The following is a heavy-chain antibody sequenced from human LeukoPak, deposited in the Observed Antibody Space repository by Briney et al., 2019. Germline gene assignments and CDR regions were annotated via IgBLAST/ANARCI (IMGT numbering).Heavy chain of an antibody. CDR1: GFTFSSYS. CDR3: ARDRGQRLVPPNFDY. Sequence: PGGSLRLSCAASGFTFSSYSMNWVRQAPGKGLEWVSYISSSSSTIYYADSVKGRFTISRDNAKNSLYLQMNSLRAEDTAVYYCARDRGQRLVPPNFDYWGQGTLVTVSS. CDR2: ISSSSSTI. J-gene: IGHJ4*02. V-gene: IGHV3-48*01. D-gene: IGHD6-13*01.